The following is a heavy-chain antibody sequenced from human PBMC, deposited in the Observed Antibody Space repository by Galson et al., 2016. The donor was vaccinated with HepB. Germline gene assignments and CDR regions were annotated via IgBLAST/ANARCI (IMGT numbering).Heavy chain of an antibody. J-gene: IGHJ3*02. CDR1: GGSISSSSYY. CDR3: ARPAANAFDI. CDR2: IYYSGST. Sequence: ETLSLTCTVSGGSISSSSYYWDWIRQPPGQGLEWIGSIYYSGSTYYNPSLKRRVIIPVDTSKNQFSLKLSSLTAADTAVYYCARPAANAFDIWGQGTMVTVSS. V-gene: IGHV4-39*01.